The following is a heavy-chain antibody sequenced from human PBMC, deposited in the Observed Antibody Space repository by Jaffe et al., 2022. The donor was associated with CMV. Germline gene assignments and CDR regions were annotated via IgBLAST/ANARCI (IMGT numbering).Heavy chain of an antibody. CDR2: ICSSGSP. CDR1: GGSISSTDYC. Sequence: QLQLQESGPGLVKPSETLSLTCTVSGGSISSTDYCWGWIRQPPGKGLEWIGSICSSGSPYYKPSLRSRVTIFVDTPKSHLFVTLGSVTAADTAVYFCARHWGRGYSYGYDSWGQGTLVTVSS. V-gene: IGHV4-39*01. CDR3: ARHWGRGYSYGYDS. J-gene: IGHJ4*02. D-gene: IGHD5-18*01.